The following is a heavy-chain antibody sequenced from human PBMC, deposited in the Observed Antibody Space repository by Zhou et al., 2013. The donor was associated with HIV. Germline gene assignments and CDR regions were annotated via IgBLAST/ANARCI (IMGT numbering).Heavy chain of an antibody. CDR2: IIPILGIA. CDR1: GGTFSSYA. CDR3: ARGPSREYSSSSHWFDP. D-gene: IGHD6-6*01. J-gene: IGHJ5*02. V-gene: IGHV1-69*04. Sequence: QVQLVQSGAEVKKPGSSVKVSCKASGGTFSSYAISWVRQAPGQGLEWMGRIIPILGIANYAQKFQGRVTITADKSTSTAYMELSSLRSEDTAVYYCARGPSREYSSSSHWFDPWGQGNPGSPSPQ.